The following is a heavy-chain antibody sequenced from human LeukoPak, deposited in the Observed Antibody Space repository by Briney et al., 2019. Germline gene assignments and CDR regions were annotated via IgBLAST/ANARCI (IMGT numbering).Heavy chain of an antibody. CDR3: ARKYPPTYYFDF. CDR1: GGSISNYY. V-gene: IGHV4-59*08. J-gene: IGHJ4*02. CDR2: IYYSGTS. D-gene: IGHD2/OR15-2a*01. Sequence: SETLSLTCTVSGGSISNYYWSWIRQSPGKGLEWIGYIYYSGTSNYNPSLKSRVTISVDTSKNQFSLELSSVTAADTAVYYCARKYPPTYYFDFWGQGTLVTVSS.